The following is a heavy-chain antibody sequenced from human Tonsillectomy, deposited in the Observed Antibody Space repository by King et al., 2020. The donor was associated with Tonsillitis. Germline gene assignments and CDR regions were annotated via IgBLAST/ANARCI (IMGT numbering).Heavy chain of an antibody. CDR3: ARDDGSGSSYYYGMNV. J-gene: IGHJ6*02. D-gene: IGHD3-10*01. CDR1: GGSISSYY. V-gene: IGHV4-4*07. CDR2: IYSSGST. Sequence: VQLQESGPGLVKPSETLSLTCAVSGGSISSYYWSWIRQPAGKGLEWIGRIYSSGSTNYNPSLKSRVTMSVDTSKNQFSLKLSSVTAADTAVYYCARDDGSGSSYYYGMNVWGQGTTVTVSS.